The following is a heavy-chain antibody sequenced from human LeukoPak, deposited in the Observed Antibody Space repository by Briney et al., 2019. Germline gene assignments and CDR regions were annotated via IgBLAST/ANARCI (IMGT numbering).Heavy chain of an antibody. D-gene: IGHD2-2*01. CDR3: ARDSRTGIVVVPAAALFAPPPPRRLGGMDV. V-gene: IGHV3-33*08. CDR1: GFTFSSYG. CDR2: IWYNGSNK. J-gene: IGHJ6*04. Sequence: GGSLRLSCAASGFTFSSYGMDWVRQAPGKGLEWVAVIWYNGSNKYYADSVKGRFTISRDNSKNTLYLQMNSLRSEDTAVYYCARDSRTGIVVVPAAALFAPPPPRRLGGMDVWGKGTTVTVSS.